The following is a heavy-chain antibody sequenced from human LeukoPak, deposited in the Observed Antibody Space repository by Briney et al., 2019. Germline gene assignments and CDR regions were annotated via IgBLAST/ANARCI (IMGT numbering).Heavy chain of an antibody. Sequence: SETLSLTCAVYGGSFSGYYWNWIRQPPGKGLEWIGEINHSGSTNYNPSLKSRVTISVDTSKTQFSLKLSSVTAADTAVYYCARTKLVNSYYYYGMDVWGQGTTVTVSS. CDR1: GGSFSGYY. CDR2: INHSGST. J-gene: IGHJ6*02. D-gene: IGHD3-9*01. V-gene: IGHV4-34*01. CDR3: ARTKLVNSYYYYGMDV.